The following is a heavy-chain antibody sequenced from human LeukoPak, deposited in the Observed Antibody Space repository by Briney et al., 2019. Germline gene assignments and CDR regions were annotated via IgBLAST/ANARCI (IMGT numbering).Heavy chain of an antibody. Sequence: PGGSLRLSCAASGFTLSSYAMSWVRQAPGKGLEWVSAISGSGGSTYYADSVKGRFTISRDNSKNTLYLQMNSLRAEDTAVYYCAKDSGYSGSYFDYWGQGTLVTVSS. D-gene: IGHD1-26*01. CDR2: ISGSGGST. J-gene: IGHJ4*02. CDR1: GFTLSSYA. V-gene: IGHV3-23*01. CDR3: AKDSGYSGSYFDY.